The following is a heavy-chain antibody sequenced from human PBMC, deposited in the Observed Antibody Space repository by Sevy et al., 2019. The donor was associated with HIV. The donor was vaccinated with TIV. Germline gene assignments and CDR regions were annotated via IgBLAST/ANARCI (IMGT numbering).Heavy chain of an antibody. V-gene: IGHV3-11*01. D-gene: IGHD3-9*01. Sequence: GGSLRLSCAASGFTFSDYYMSWIRQAPGKGLEWVSYISSSGSTIYYADSVKGRFTISRDNAKNSLYLQMNSLRAEDTAVYYCARDRGYDILTVGWFDPLGPGNPGHRLL. CDR3: ARDRGYDILTVGWFDP. CDR2: ISSSGSTI. CDR1: GFTFSDYY. J-gene: IGHJ5*02.